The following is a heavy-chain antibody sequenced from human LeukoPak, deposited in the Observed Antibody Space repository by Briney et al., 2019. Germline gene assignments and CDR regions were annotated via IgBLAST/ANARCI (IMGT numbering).Heavy chain of an antibody. CDR1: GYSISSGYY. CDR3: ARAGIGIRYYMDV. Sequence: SETLSLTCAVSGYSISSGYYWGWIRQPPGKGLEWIGNIYHSGSTYYNPSLRSRVTISVDTSKNQFSLKLSSVAAADTAVYYCARAGIGIRYYMDVWGKGTTVTVSS. V-gene: IGHV4-38-2*01. D-gene: IGHD3-10*01. CDR2: IYHSGST. J-gene: IGHJ6*03.